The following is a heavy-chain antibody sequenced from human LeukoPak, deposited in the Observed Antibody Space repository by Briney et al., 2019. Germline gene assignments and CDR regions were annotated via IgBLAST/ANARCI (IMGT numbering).Heavy chain of an antibody. CDR3: ARAPSEIGGYYPEYFRH. J-gene: IGHJ1*01. CDR1: GFTFSTYW. Sequence: GGSLRLSCAASGFTFSTYWMHWVRQAPGKGLVWVSRIKSDGGTNYAASVKGRFTVSRDNAKKTVSLQMNSLRPEDTGVYYCARAPSEIGGYYPEYFRHWGQGTLVTVSS. CDR2: IKSDGGT. D-gene: IGHD3-22*01. V-gene: IGHV3-74*01.